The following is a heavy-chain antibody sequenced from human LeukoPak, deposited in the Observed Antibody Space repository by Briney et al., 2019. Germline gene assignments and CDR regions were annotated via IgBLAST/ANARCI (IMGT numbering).Heavy chain of an antibody. CDR1: GFTFSDYY. CDR2: ISSSSSYT. J-gene: IGHJ2*01. D-gene: IGHD6-13*01. CDR3: ARSETLVFHWNFDL. Sequence: GGSLRLSCAASGFTFSDYYMSWIRQAPGKGLERVSYISSSSSYTDYADSVKGRFTISRDNAKNSLYLQMNSLRAEDTAVYYCARSETLVFHWNFDLWGRGTLVTVSS. V-gene: IGHV3-11*03.